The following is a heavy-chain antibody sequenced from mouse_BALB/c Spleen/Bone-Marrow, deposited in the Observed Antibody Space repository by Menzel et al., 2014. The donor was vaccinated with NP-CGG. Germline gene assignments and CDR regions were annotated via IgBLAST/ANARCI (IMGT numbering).Heavy chain of an antibody. CDR3: GRGGTVVTKGSTYWYFDL. Sequence: VQLKQSGPDLVKPGASVKISCKASGYSFSGYFMNWVKQSHGKSLEWIGRINPYNGESFYNQKFKDKATLTVDKSSTTAHMGLLSLTSEDSAVYYCGRGGTVVTKGSTYWYFDLWGAGTTVTVSS. D-gene: IGHD1-1*01. CDR1: GYSFSGYF. V-gene: IGHV1-37*01. J-gene: IGHJ1*01. CDR2: INPYNGES.